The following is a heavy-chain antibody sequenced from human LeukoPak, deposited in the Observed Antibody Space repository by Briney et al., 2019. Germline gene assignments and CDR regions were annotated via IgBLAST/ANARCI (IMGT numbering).Heavy chain of an antibody. Sequence: PGGSLRLSCAASGFTFNGFGVNWVRQAVGKGLEWVAHIKEEESDKHYVDSVKGRFTVSRDNAENSVSLQMNSLRAEDTALYYCASNWGSYPDCWGQGALVAVSS. V-gene: IGHV3-7*01. CDR3: ASNWGSYPDC. CDR2: IKEEESDK. D-gene: IGHD3-16*01. CDR1: GFTFNGFG. J-gene: IGHJ4*02.